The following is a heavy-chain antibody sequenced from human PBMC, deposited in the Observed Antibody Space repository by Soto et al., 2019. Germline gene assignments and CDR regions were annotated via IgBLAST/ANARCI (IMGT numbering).Heavy chain of an antibody. CDR1: GFTFSSYG. CDR3: ARSGAYGSGSYNYYYGMDV. Sequence: ESGGGVVQPGRSLRLSCAASGFTFSSYGMHWVRQAPGKGLEWVAVISYDGSNKYYADSVKGRFTISRDNSKNTLYLQMNSLRAEDTAVYYCARSGAYGSGSYNYYYGMDVWGQGTTVTVSS. D-gene: IGHD3-10*01. V-gene: IGHV3-30*03. J-gene: IGHJ6*02. CDR2: ISYDGSNK.